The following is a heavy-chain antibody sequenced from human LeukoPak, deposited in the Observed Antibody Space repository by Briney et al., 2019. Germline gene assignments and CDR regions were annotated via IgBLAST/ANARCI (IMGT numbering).Heavy chain of an antibody. CDR3: ARGPPAGNFIDF. J-gene: IGHJ4*02. CDR2: IHSGGSS. CDR1: GFTVSHNY. V-gene: IGHV3-53*01. Sequence: GGSLRLSCTASGFTVSHNYMHWVRQAPGKGPEWVSVIHSGGSSYHADSVKGRFTISRDNSKNTVFLQLNSLRAEDTAVYYCARGPPAGNFIDFWGQGTLVTVSS. D-gene: IGHD2-2*01.